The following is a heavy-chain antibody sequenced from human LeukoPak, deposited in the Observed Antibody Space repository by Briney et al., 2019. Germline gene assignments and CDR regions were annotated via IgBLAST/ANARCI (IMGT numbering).Heavy chain of an antibody. CDR1: GGTFSSYA. Sequence: ASVKVSCKASGGTFSSYAISWVRQAPGQGLEWMGWISAYNGNTNYAQKLQGRVTMTTDTSTSTAYMELRSLRSDDTAVYYCARAIAAAGTENWFDPWGQGTLVTVSS. V-gene: IGHV1-18*01. D-gene: IGHD6-13*01. CDR3: ARAIAAAGTENWFDP. CDR2: ISAYNGNT. J-gene: IGHJ5*02.